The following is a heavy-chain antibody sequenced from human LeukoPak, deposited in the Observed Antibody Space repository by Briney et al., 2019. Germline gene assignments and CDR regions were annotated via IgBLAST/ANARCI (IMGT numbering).Heavy chain of an antibody. V-gene: IGHV3-74*01. Sequence: GGSLRLSCAASGFTFSSYWMHWVRQAPGKGLVWVSRINNDGSSTSYADSVKGRFTISRDNAKNMLYLQMNSLRAEDTAVYYCARGTVGDYNWFDSWGQGTLVTVSS. CDR1: GFTFSSYW. J-gene: IGHJ5*01. D-gene: IGHD3-16*01. CDR3: ARGTVGDYNWFDS. CDR2: INNDGSST.